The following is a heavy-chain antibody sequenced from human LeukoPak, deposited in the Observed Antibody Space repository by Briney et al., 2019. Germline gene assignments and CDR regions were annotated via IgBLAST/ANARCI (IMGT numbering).Heavy chain of an antibody. V-gene: IGHV4-39*01. Sequence: SETLSLTCTVSGGSISSSSYYWGWIRQPPGKGLEWIGSIYYSGSTYYNPSLKSRVTISVDTSENQFSLKLSSVTAADTAVYYCARDYGDYVINWFDPWGQGTLVTVSS. J-gene: IGHJ5*02. CDR3: ARDYGDYVINWFDP. D-gene: IGHD4-17*01. CDR2: IYYSGST. CDR1: GGSISSSSYY.